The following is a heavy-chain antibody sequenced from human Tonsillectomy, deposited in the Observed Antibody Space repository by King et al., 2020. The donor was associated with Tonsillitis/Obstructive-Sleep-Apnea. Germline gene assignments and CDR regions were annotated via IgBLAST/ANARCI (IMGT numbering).Heavy chain of an antibody. D-gene: IGHD1-26*01. J-gene: IGHJ4*02. V-gene: IGHV3-15*01. CDR2: IKRKTDGGTT. Sequence: VQLVESGGGWVKPGGSLRLSCAASGFTFINAWMSWVRQAPGKGREWVGRIKRKTDGGTTDYAAPVKGRFTVSRDDSKDTLYLQMNSLKTEDTVVYYCTTVSGSQWSFDYWGQGTPVTVSS. CDR1: GFTFINAW. CDR3: TTVSGSQWSFDY.